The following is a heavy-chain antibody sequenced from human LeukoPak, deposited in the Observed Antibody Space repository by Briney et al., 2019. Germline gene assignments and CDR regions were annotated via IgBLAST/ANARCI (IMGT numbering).Heavy chain of an antibody. CDR1: GFTFSSYA. J-gene: IGHJ4*02. D-gene: IGHD3-10*01. CDR3: ARDSYPYGSGSFPSY. Sequence: GGSLRLSCAASGFTFSSYAMSWVRQAPGKGLDWDSGISGSGGSTYYADSVKGRFTISRDNSKNTLYLQMNSLRAEDTAVYYCARDSYPYGSGSFPSYWGQGTLVTVSS. CDR2: ISGSGGST. V-gene: IGHV3-23*01.